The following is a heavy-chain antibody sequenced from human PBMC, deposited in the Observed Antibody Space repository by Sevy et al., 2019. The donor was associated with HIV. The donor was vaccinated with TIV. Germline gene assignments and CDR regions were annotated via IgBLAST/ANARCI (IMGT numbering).Heavy chain of an antibody. Sequence: QSQTLSLTCAISGDSVSSNSAAWNWIRQSPSRGLEWLGRTYYRSKWYNDYAVSVKSRITINPATSKNQFSLQLNSVTPEGTAVYYCARDRWELLHNYFDYWGQGTLVTVSS. D-gene: IGHD1-26*01. J-gene: IGHJ4*02. CDR2: TYYRSKWYN. V-gene: IGHV6-1*01. CDR3: ARDRWELLHNYFDY. CDR1: GDSVSSNSAA.